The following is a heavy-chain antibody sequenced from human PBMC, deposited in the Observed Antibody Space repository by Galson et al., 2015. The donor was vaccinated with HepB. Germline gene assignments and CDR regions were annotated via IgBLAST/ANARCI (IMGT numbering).Heavy chain of an antibody. J-gene: IGHJ2*01. V-gene: IGHV5-51*03. D-gene: IGHD2-2*02. CDR3: ARPSGYCSSTSCYTMGFDEGYFDL. CDR2: IYPGDSDT. CDR1: GYSFTSYW. Sequence: QSGAEVKKPGESLKISCKGSGYSFTSYWIGWVRQMPGKGLEWLGIIYPGDSDTRYSPSFQGQATISADKSISTAYLQWSSLKASDTAMYYCARPSGYCSSTSCYTMGFDEGYFDLWGRGTLVTVSS.